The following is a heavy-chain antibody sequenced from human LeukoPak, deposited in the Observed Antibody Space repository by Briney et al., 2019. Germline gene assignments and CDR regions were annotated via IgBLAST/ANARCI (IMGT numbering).Heavy chain of an antibody. CDR2: IIPIFGTA. Sequence: SVKVSCKASGGTFSSYAISWVRQAPGQGLEWMGGIIPIFGTANYAQKFQGRVTITADESTSTAYMELSSLRSEDTTVYYCARGFTYYYDSSGYPFDYWGQGTLVTVSS. D-gene: IGHD3-22*01. CDR1: GGTFSSYA. CDR3: ARGFTYYYDSSGYPFDY. J-gene: IGHJ4*02. V-gene: IGHV1-69*13.